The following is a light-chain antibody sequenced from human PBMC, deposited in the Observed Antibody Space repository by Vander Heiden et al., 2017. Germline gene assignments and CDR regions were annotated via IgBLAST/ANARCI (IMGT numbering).Light chain of an antibody. J-gene: IGLJ1*01. CDR2: GNS. Sequence: QSVLTQPPSVSGAPGQRVTTSCTGSSSNIGAGYDVHWYQQRPGTAPKLLIYGNSKRPSGVPDRFSGSKSGTSASLASTGLQAEDEADYYCQAYDSSRSYVFGTGTKVTVL. CDR3: QAYDSSRSYV. V-gene: IGLV1-40*01. CDR1: SSNIGAGYD.